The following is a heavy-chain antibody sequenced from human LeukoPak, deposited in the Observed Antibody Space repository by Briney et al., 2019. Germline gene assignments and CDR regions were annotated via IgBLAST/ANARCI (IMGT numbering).Heavy chain of an antibody. CDR3: ARITMVRGFDY. Sequence: GGSLRLSCEASGFVFRDVWMTWVRQAPGKGLEWVANIKGDGSEGNYVDSVKGRFTVSRDNAKNSLYLQMNSLRAEDTALYYCARITMVRGFDYWGQGTLVTVSS. CDR2: IKGDGSEG. J-gene: IGHJ4*02. D-gene: IGHD3-10*01. CDR1: GFVFRDVW. V-gene: IGHV3-7*03.